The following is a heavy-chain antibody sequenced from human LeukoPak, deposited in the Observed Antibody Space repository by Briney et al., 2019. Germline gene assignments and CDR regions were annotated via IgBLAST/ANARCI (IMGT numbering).Heavy chain of an antibody. D-gene: IGHD6-19*01. J-gene: IGHJ6*02. CDR3: ARDRYSSGWRGNYYYYYGMDV. CDR2: IYSGGST. CDR1: GFTVSSNY. Sequence: PGGSLRLSCAASGFTVSSNYMSWVRQAPGKGLEWVSVIYSGGSTYYADSVKGRFTISRDNSKNTLYLQMNSLRAEDTAVYYCARDRYSSGWRGNYYYYYGMDVWGQGTTVTVSS. V-gene: IGHV3-66*01.